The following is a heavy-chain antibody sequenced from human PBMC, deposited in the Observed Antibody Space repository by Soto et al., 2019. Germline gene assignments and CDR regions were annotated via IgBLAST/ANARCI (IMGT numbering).Heavy chain of an antibody. Sequence: SLSLYCTACGFTFGDYSMSWVRQAPGKGLEWVGFIRSKAYGWTTEYAASVKGRSTISRDDSKSIAYLQMNSLKTDDTAVYYCTRVGRIGYYYYGMDVWGQGTTVTVSS. J-gene: IGHJ6*02. CDR3: TRVGRIGYYYYGMDV. CDR1: GFTFGDYS. V-gene: IGHV3-49*04. CDR2: IRSKAYGWTT.